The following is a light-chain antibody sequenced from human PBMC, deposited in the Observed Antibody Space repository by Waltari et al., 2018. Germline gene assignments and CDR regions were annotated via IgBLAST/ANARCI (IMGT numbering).Light chain of an antibody. J-gene: IGKJ2*01. Sequence: DIVMTQSPDSLAVSLGERATINCKSSQSVLYSSNSMNYLAWYQPKPGQPPKRLIYWASSRESGVPDRFSGSGSGTDFALTISSLQAEDVAVYYCQQYYSTPYTFGQGTKLEIK. CDR3: QQYYSTPYT. V-gene: IGKV4-1*01. CDR1: QSVLYSSNSMNY. CDR2: WAS.